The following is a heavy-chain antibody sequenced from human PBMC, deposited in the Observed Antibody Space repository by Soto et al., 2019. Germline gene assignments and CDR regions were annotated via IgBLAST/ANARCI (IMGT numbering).Heavy chain of an antibody. Sequence: ASVKVSCKASGYTFTTYDINWVRQAPGQGLGWMGWMNPYTGKAGYAQKFQGRVTMTRDNSISTAYMELSSLRSEDTAVYYCAIRKARSSPNYFDYWGLGTLVTVS. V-gene: IGHV1-8*01. CDR1: GYTFTTYD. CDR2: MNPYTGKA. CDR3: AIRKARSSPNYFDY. D-gene: IGHD2-2*01. J-gene: IGHJ4*02.